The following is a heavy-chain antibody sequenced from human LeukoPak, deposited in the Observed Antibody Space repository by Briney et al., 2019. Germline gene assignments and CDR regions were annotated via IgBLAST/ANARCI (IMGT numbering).Heavy chain of an antibody. D-gene: IGHD6-19*01. J-gene: IGHJ1*01. Sequence: PGGSLRLSCAASGFTFDDYAMHWVRQAPGKGLEWVSGISWNSGSIGYADSVKGRFTISRDNAKNSLCLQMNSLRAEDTALYYCAKAGGWFESEYFQHWGQGTLVTVSS. CDR1: GFTFDDYA. V-gene: IGHV3-9*01. CDR3: AKAGGWFESEYFQH. CDR2: ISWNSGSI.